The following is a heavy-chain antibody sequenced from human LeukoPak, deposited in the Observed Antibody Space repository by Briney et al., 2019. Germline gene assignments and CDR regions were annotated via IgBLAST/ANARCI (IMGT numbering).Heavy chain of an antibody. CDR2: ISGSGGST. J-gene: IGHJ4*02. Sequence: SGGSLRLSCAASGFTFSTDAISWVSQAPGGGREWVSAISGSGGSTYYADSVKGRFTISRDNSKNTLYLQMNSLRAEDTAVYYCAKQIGGVAAAIDYWGQGTLVTVSS. D-gene: IGHD6-13*01. CDR1: GFTFSTDA. CDR3: AKQIGGVAAAIDY. V-gene: IGHV3-23*01.